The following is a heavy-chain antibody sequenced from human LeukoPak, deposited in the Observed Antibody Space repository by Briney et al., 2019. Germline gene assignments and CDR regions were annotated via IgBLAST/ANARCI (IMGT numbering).Heavy chain of an antibody. D-gene: IGHD5-18*01. V-gene: IGHV3-48*03. CDR1: GFTFSNYE. Sequence: GGSLRLSCAASGFTFSNYEFNWVRQTPGKGLEWVSYISSSGRNIYYADSVKGRFTISRDNAKNSLYLQMNSLRAEDTAIYYCARDLVQLWSKDFWGQGTLVTVSS. J-gene: IGHJ4*02. CDR2: ISSSGRNI. CDR3: ARDLVQLWSKDF.